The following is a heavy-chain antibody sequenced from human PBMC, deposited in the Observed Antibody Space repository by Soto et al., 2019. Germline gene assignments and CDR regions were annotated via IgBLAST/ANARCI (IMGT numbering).Heavy chain of an antibody. Sequence: QVPLVESGGGLVKPGGSLRLSCAASGFSFSDYYMSWIRQAPGKGLEWVSYISSSSSYTNYADSVKGRFTISRDNAKNSLYPQMNSLRAEDTAVYYCARDQDWFDPWGQGTLVTVSS. J-gene: IGHJ5*02. CDR3: ARDQDWFDP. CDR2: ISSSSSYT. V-gene: IGHV3-11*05. CDR1: GFSFSDYY.